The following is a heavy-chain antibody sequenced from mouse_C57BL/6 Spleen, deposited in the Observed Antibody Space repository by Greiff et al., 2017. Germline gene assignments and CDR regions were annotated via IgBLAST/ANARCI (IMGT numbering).Heavy chain of an antibody. Sequence: VKLQQSGPELVKPGASVKISCKASGYSFTSYYIHWVKQRPGQGLAWIGWIYPGSGNTKYNEKFKGKATLTADTSSSTAYMQLSSLTSEDSAVYYCASYDGGYYAMDYWGQGTSVTVSS. V-gene: IGHV1-66*01. J-gene: IGHJ4*01. CDR3: ASYDGGYYAMDY. CDR2: IYPGSGNT. D-gene: IGHD2-12*01. CDR1: GYSFTSYY.